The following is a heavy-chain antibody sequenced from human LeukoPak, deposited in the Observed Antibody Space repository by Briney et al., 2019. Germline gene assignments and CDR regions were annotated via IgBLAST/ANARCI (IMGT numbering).Heavy chain of an antibody. J-gene: IGHJ5*02. CDR1: GDSVSSNSVT. CDR3: ARRLTQYDCFDP. D-gene: IGHD2-2*01. Sequence: SQTLSDTCAIFGDSVSSNSVTWNWIRQSPSRGLEWLGRTYYRSTWYNDYAVSVRGRITVNPDTSKNQFSLHLNSVTPEDTAVYYCARRLTQYDCFDPRGQGILVTVSS. CDR2: TYYRSTWYN. V-gene: IGHV6-1*01.